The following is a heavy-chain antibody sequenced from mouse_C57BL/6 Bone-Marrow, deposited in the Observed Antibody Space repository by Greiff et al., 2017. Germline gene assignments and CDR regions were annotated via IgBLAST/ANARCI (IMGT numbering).Heavy chain of an antibody. J-gene: IGHJ2*01. CDR1: GYTFTSYW. V-gene: IGHV1-7*01. CDR2: INPSSGYT. D-gene: IGHD2-3*01. Sequence: QVHVKQSGAELAKPGASVKLSCKASGYTFTSYWMHWVKQRPGQGLEWIGYINPSSGYTKYNQKFKDKATLTADKSSSTAYMQLSSLTYEDSAVYYCARYDGYLKNYFDYWGQGTTLTVSS. CDR3: ARYDGYLKNYFDY.